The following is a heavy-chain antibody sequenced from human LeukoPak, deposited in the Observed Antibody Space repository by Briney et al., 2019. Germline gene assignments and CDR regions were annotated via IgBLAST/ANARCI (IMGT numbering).Heavy chain of an antibody. Sequence: ASVKVSCKASGYTFTGYYMHWVRQAPGQGLEWMGWINPNSGGTNYAQKFQGRVTMTRDTSISTAYMELSRLRSDDTAVYYCARVTRSLGYCSGGSCYSGFRGVFGLGYWGQGTLVTVSS. D-gene: IGHD2-15*01. CDR2: INPNSGGT. CDR1: GYTFTGYY. V-gene: IGHV1-2*02. J-gene: IGHJ4*02. CDR3: ARVTRSLGYCSGGSCYSGFRGVFGLGY.